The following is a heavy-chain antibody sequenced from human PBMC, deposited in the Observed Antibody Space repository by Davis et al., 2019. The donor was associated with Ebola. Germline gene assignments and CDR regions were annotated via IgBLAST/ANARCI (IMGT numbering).Heavy chain of an antibody. D-gene: IGHD1-7*01. CDR2: MPYDGTNK. CDR3: AREIPTGTGQIEYYYYYGMDV. J-gene: IGHJ6*02. Sequence: GGSLRLSCSASGFTFSSYAMHWVRQAPGKGLEWVAVMPYDGTNKYYADSVKGRFTISRDNSKNTLYLQMDSLRADDTAVYYCAREIPTGTGQIEYYYYYGMDVWGQGTTVTVSS. V-gene: IGHV3-30-3*01. CDR1: GFTFSSYA.